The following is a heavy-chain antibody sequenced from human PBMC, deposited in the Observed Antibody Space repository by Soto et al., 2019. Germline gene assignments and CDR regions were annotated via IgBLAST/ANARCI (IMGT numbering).Heavy chain of an antibody. CDR3: AHTHSSSSCFWYFDL. CDR2: IYWDDDK. CDR1: GFSLSTSGVG. D-gene: IGHD6-6*01. Sequence: QITLKESGPTLVKPTQTLTLTCTFSGFSLSTSGVGVGWIRQPPGKALEWLALIYWDDDKRYSPSLKIRLTITKDTSKNQVVLTMTNMDPVDTATYYCAHTHSSSSCFWYFDLWGRGTLVTVSS. J-gene: IGHJ2*01. V-gene: IGHV2-5*02.